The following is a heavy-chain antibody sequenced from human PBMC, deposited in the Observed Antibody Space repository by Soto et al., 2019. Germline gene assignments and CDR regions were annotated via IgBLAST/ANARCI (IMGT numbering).Heavy chain of an antibody. J-gene: IGHJ4*02. D-gene: IGHD4-17*01. V-gene: IGHV4-59*08. CDR3: ARRYGGTLDN. CDR1: GGSISSYY. Sequence: SETLSLTCTVSGGSISSYYWSWIRQPPGKGLEWIGYIYYSGSTNYNPSLKSRVTISVDTSKNQFSLKLSSVTAADTAVYYCARRYGGTLDNWGQGTLVTVSS. CDR2: IYYSGST.